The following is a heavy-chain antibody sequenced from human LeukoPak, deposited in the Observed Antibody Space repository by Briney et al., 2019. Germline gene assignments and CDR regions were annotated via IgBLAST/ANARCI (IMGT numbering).Heavy chain of an antibody. J-gene: IGHJ6*03. CDR2: ISSSGSTI. V-gene: IGHV3-48*03. D-gene: IGHD6-19*01. Sequence: GGSLRLSCAASGFTFSSYEMNWVRQAPGKGLEWVSYISSSGSTIYYADSVKGRFTISRDNAKNSLYLQMNSLRAEDTAVYYCARTLRDSSGWNNYYYYYMDVWSKGTTVTVSS. CDR1: GFTFSSYE. CDR3: ARTLRDSSGWNNYYYYYMDV.